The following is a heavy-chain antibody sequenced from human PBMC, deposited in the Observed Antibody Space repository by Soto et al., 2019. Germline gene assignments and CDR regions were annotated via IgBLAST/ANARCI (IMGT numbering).Heavy chain of an antibody. D-gene: IGHD3-16*02. J-gene: IGHJ3*02. CDR1: GFNFNRYW. CDR2: ISSSRSTI. V-gene: IGHV3-48*01. Sequence: GGSLRLSWVASGFNFNRYWIHWVRQAPGKGLVWVSYISSSRSTIYYADSVKGRFTISRDNAKNSLYLQMNSLRAEDTAVYYCARDIKGDYIWGSYRSPGAFDIWGQGTMVTVSS. CDR3: ARDIKGDYIWGSYRSPGAFDI.